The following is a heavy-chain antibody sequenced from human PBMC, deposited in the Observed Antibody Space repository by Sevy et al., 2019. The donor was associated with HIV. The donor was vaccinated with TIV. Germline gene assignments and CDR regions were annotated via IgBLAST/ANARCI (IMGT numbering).Heavy chain of an antibody. CDR3: ARRFNIVGATHFDY. D-gene: IGHD1-26*01. Sequence: GGSLGLSCAASGFTFSSYTMNWVRQAPGKGLEWVSYISSSSSTIYYADSVKGRFTISRDNAKNSLYLQMNSLRDEDTAVYFCARRFNIVGATHFDYWGQGTLVTVSS. CDR2: ISSSSSTI. V-gene: IGHV3-48*02. CDR1: GFTFSSYT. J-gene: IGHJ4*02.